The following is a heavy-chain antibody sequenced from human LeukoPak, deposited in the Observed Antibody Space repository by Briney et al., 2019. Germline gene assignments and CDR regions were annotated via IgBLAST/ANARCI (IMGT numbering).Heavy chain of an antibody. CDR3: AKGYNGYDYAFDI. CDR2: ISYDGSNK. CDR1: GFTFSSYA. D-gene: IGHD5-12*01. J-gene: IGHJ3*02. V-gene: IGHV3-30*18. Sequence: PGGSLRLSCAASGFTFSSYAMSWVRQAPGKGLEWVAVISYDGSNKYYVDSVKGRFTISRDNSKNTLYLQMNSLRAEDTAVYYCAKGYNGYDYAFDIWGQGTMVTVSS.